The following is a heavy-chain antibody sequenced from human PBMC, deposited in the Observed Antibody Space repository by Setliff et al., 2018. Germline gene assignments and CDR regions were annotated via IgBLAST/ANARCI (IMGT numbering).Heavy chain of an antibody. Sequence: SETLSLTCSVSGGSVSGDYWTWIRQPPGKGLEWIGEINHSGTTNYNPSLKSRVTMSVDTSKNHVSLKLSSVTAADTAVYYCARGLGSEDTAMGRVWGNGTTVTVSS. CDR2: INHSGTT. J-gene: IGHJ6*04. V-gene: IGHV4-34*01. CDR3: ARGLGSEDTAMGRV. CDR1: GGSVSGDY. D-gene: IGHD5-18*01.